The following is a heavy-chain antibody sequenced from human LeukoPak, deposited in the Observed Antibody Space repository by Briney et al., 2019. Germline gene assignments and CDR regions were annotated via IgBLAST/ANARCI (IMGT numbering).Heavy chain of an antibody. J-gene: IGHJ4*02. CDR2: INHSGST. Sequence: PSETLSLTCAVYGGSFSGYYWSWIRQPPGKGLEWIGEINHSGSTNYNPSLKSRVTISIDTSKNQFSLKLSSVTAADTAVYYCARGGAVRGVIPYYFDYWGQGTLVTVSS. V-gene: IGHV4-34*01. CDR1: GGSFSGYY. D-gene: IGHD3-10*01. CDR3: ARGGAVRGVIPYYFDY.